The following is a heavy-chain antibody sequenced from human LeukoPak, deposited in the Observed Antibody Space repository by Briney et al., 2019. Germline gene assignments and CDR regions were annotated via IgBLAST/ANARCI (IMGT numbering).Heavy chain of an antibody. CDR2: ISGSGGST. V-gene: IGHV3-23*01. Sequence: GGSLRLSCAASGFTFSSYAMSWVRQAPGKGLEWVSAISGSGGSTYYADSVKGRFTISRDNSKNTLYLRMNSLRAEDTAVYYCAKGGGSTSSRGYYYYMDVWGKGTTVTVSS. CDR1: GFTFSSYA. CDR3: AKGGGSTSSRGYYYYMDV. D-gene: IGHD2-2*01. J-gene: IGHJ6*03.